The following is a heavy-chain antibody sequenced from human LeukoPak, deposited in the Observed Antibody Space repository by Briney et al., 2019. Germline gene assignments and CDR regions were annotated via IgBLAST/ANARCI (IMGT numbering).Heavy chain of an antibody. J-gene: IGHJ3*02. CDR3: AGSGWYWFGDAFDI. Sequence: PGGSLRLSCAASGFTVSSNYMSWVRQAPGKGLEWVSVIYSGGSTYYADSVKGRFTISRDNSKNTLYLQMNSLRAEDTAVYYCAGSGWYWFGDAFDIWGQGTMVTVSS. V-gene: IGHV3-66*01. CDR2: IYSGGST. D-gene: IGHD6-19*01. CDR1: GFTVSSNY.